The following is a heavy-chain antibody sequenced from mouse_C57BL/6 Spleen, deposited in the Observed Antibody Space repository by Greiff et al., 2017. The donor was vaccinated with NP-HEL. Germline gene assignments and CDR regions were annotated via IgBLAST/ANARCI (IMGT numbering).Heavy chain of an antibody. V-gene: IGHV1-72*01. CDR2: IDPDSGGT. Sequence: QVQLQQPGAELVKPGASVKLSCKASGYTFTSYWMHWVKQRPGRGLEWIGRIDPDSGGTKYNEKFKGKATLTVDKPSSTAYMQLSSLTAEDSAVYDGARLDYYGSSTPFDYWGQGTTRTVSS. CDR3: ARLDYYGSSTPFDY. CDR1: GYTFTSYW. J-gene: IGHJ2*01. D-gene: IGHD1-1*01.